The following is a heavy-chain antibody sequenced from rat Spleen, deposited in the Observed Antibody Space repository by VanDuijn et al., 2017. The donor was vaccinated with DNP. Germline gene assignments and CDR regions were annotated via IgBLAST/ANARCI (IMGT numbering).Heavy chain of an antibody. CDR3: ARWTRYFDY. J-gene: IGHJ2*01. Sequence: EVQLQESGSGPVKPSQSLSLTCSVTGYSITSNYWGWIRKFPGNKLEYIGHISYSGSTNYNPSLKSRLSITRDTSKNHFLLHLNSVTTEDTATYYCARWTRYFDYWGQGIMVTVSS. D-gene: IGHD1-7*01. V-gene: IGHV3-1*01. CDR1: GYSITSNY. CDR2: ISYSGST.